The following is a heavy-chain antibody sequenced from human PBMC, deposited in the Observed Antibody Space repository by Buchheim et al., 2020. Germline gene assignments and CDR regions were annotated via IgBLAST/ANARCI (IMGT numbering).Heavy chain of an antibody. CDR3: ARDKDFWSGYLDS. D-gene: IGHD3-3*01. CDR2: INAYNGNT. Sequence: QVQLVQSGAEVKKPGASVKVSCKASGLTFTSYGFSWVRQAPGQGLEWMGWINAYNGNTNSARKFQGRVTMTTDTSASTAYMDLRGLRSDDTAVYYCARDKDFWSGYLDSWGQGTL. J-gene: IGHJ4*02. V-gene: IGHV1-18*01. CDR1: GLTFTSYG.